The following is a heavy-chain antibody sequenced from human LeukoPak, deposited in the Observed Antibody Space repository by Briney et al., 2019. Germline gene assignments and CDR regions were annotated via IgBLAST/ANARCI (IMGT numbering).Heavy chain of an antibody. V-gene: IGHV3-30*02. Sequence: GGSLRLSCAASGFTFSSYGMHWVRQAPGKGLEWVAFIRYDGSNKYYADSVKGRFTISRDNSKNTLYLQMNSLRAEDTAVYYCAKEMVATTPGGEFDYWGQGTLVTVSS. D-gene: IGHD5-12*01. CDR3: AKEMVATTPGGEFDY. CDR2: IRYDGSNK. CDR1: GFTFSSYG. J-gene: IGHJ4*02.